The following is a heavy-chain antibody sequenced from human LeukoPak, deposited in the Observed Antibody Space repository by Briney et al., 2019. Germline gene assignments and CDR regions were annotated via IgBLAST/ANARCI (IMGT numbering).Heavy chain of an antibody. V-gene: IGHV3-48*04. CDR2: ISISGDTR. Sequence: GGSLRLSCAASGFTFSSYSMNWVRQAPGKGLEWVSFISISGDTRYYADSVKGRFTISRDNAKNSLYLQMNSLRAEDTAIYYCARGLWFGQLSLFDYWGQGTLVTVSS. CDR1: GFTFSSYS. CDR3: ARGLWFGQLSLFDY. J-gene: IGHJ4*02. D-gene: IGHD3-10*01.